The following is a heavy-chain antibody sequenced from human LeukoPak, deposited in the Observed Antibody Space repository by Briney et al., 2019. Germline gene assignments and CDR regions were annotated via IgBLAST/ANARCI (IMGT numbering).Heavy chain of an antibody. CDR1: RFTFSSYA. Sequence: GGSLRLSCAASRFTFSSYAMSWVRQAPGKGLEWVSAISGSGGSTYYADSVKGRFTISRDNSKNTLYLQMNSLRAEDTAVYYCAKRNWNGECFDYWGQGTLVTVSS. CDR3: AKRNWNGECFDY. J-gene: IGHJ4*02. V-gene: IGHV3-23*01. D-gene: IGHD1-1*01. CDR2: ISGSGGST.